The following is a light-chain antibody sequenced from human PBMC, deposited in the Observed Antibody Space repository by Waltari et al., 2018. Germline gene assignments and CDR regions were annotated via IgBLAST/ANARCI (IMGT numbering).Light chain of an antibody. Sequence: DIQMTQSQSSLSASVGDRVTITCRASQVIGNALAWYQQKQGQAPKLLFYAACRLESGVPSRFSGSGSGTDYTLTISSLQPEDFATYYCQQYYSIALNFGGGTKVEIK. J-gene: IGKJ4*01. CDR2: AAC. CDR1: QVIGNA. CDR3: QQYYSIALN. V-gene: IGKV1-NL1*01.